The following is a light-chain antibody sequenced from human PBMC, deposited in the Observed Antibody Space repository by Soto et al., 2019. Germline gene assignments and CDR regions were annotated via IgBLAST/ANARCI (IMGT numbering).Light chain of an antibody. V-gene: IGKV3-11*01. Sequence: EIVLTQSPATLSLSPGERATLSCRASQSISSYLAWYQQKPGQAPRLLIYDASSRATGIPDRFSGSGSGTDFSLIIGRLEPEDFAVYICQQYGASPWTFGQGTKVDIK. J-gene: IGKJ1*01. CDR1: QSISSY. CDR3: QQYGASPWT. CDR2: DAS.